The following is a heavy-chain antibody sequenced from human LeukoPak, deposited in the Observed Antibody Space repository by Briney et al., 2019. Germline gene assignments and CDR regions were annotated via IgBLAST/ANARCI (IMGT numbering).Heavy chain of an antibody. D-gene: IGHD3-22*01. Sequence: GGSLRLSCPVSGFTFSSYAMSRVRQAPGRGLEWVSVISTSGESAYYADSVKGRFTISRDNSKNTLYLQMNSLRAEDTAVYYCAKDRGSGYHYFDYWGQGTLVTVSS. CDR1: GFTFSSYA. CDR3: AKDRGSGYHYFDY. V-gene: IGHV3-23*01. J-gene: IGHJ4*02. CDR2: ISTSGESA.